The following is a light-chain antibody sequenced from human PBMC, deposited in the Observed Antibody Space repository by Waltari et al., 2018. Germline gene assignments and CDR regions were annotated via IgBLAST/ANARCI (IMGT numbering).Light chain of an antibody. CDR1: SSNIGNNY. CDR2: ECT. Sequence: QSVLTQPPSVSAAPGQRVTISCSGGSSNIGNNYVSWYRQFPGTAPKLLIYECTERPSGIPGRFSGSKSGTSATLDITGLQAGDEADYYCGTWDSSLSGAVFGGGTHLTVL. V-gene: IGLV1-51*02. CDR3: GTWDSSLSGAV. J-gene: IGLJ7*01.